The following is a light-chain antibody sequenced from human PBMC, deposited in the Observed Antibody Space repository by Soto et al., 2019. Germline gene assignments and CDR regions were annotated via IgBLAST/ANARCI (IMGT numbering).Light chain of an antibody. J-gene: IGLJ2*01. CDR3: QSYDSSLI. CDR1: SSNIGAGYD. CDR2: GNN. Sequence: QSVLTQPPSVSGAPGQRVTISCTGSSSNIGAGYDVNWYQHIPGTAPKLLIYGNNNRPSGVPDRFSGSKSGTSASLAITGLQAEDEADYYCQSYDSSLIFGGGTQLTVL. V-gene: IGLV1-40*01.